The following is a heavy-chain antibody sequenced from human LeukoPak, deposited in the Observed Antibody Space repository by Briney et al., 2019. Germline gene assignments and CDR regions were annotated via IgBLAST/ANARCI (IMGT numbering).Heavy chain of an antibody. CDR1: GGSFSGYY. D-gene: IGHD5-18*01. CDR3: ARGRGYSYGYGVAFDI. CDR2: INHSGST. V-gene: IGHV4-34*01. Sequence: SEPLSLTCAVYGGSFSGYYWSWIRQPPGKGLEWIGEINHSGSTNYNPSLKSRVTISVDTSKNQFSLKLSSVTAADTAVYYCARGRGYSYGYGVAFDIWGQGTMVTVSS. J-gene: IGHJ3*02.